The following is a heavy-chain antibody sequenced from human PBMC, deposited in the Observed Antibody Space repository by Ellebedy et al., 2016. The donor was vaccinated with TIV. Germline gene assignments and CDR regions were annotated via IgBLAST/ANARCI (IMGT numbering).Heavy chain of an antibody. D-gene: IGHD6-19*01. CDR2: ISGSGGST. Sequence: GGSLRLSXAASGFTFSSYAMSWVRQAPGKGLEWVSVISGSGGSTYYADSVKGRFTISRDNSKNTLYLQMNSLRAEDTAVYYCGRDLGHSSGWYVAYWGLGTLVTVSS. CDR3: GRDLGHSSGWYVAY. CDR1: GFTFSSYA. V-gene: IGHV3-23*01. J-gene: IGHJ4*02.